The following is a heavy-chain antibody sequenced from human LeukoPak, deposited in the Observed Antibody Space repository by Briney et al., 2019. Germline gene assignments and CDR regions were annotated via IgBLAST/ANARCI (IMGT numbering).Heavy chain of an antibody. J-gene: IGHJ6*03. CDR2: IYTSGNT. V-gene: IGHV4-4*07. CDR1: GGSISSYN. Sequence: SETLSLTCTVSGGSISSYNWSWIRQSAGKGLEWIGRIYTSGNTNYNPSLKSRATISLDKPKNQFSLNLSSVTAADTAVYYCARDHGSYYYMDVWGKGTTVTVSS. CDR3: ARDHGSYYYMDV. D-gene: IGHD6-25*01.